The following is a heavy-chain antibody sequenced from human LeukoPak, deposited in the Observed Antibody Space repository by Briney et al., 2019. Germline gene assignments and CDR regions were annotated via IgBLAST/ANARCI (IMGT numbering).Heavy chain of an antibody. J-gene: IGHJ5*02. Sequence: SETLSLTCTLSGYSISSGYYWGWIRQPPGKGLEWIGSIYHSGSTYYNPSLKSRVTISVETSKNQFSLKLSSVTAPDTAVYYCARSLPYYYGSGTPPQNSNWFDPRGQGTLVTVSS. V-gene: IGHV4-38-2*02. CDR3: ARSLPYYYGSGTPPQNSNWFDP. CDR2: IYHSGST. D-gene: IGHD3-10*01. CDR1: GYSISSGYY.